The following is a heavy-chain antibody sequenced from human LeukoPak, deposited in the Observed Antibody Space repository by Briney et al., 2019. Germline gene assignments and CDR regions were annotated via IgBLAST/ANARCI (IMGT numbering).Heavy chain of an antibody. J-gene: IGHJ4*02. CDR1: GYTFTGYY. CDR3: ARDRGSGYDSGVLDY. V-gene: IGHV1-2*02. D-gene: IGHD5-12*01. Sequence: ASVKVSCKASGYTFTGYYMHWVRQAPGQGLEWMGWINPNSGGTNCAQKFQGRVTMTRDTSISTAYMELSRLRSDDTAVYYCARDRGSGYDSGVLDYWGQGTLVTVSS. CDR2: INPNSGGT.